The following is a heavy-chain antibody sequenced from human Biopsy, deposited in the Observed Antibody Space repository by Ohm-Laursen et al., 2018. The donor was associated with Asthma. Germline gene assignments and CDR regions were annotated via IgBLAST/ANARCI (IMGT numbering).Heavy chain of an antibody. D-gene: IGHD3-3*02. V-gene: IGHV3-7*01. CDR1: GFTFGDYW. CDR3: ARTFHFWSPYHAEHYQL. CDR2: INHDGTEK. Sequence: SLRLSCAASGFTFGDYWMSWVRQVPGKGLERVANINHDGTEKNHVDSLKGRFTISRDNAKNSLYLQMNSLRAEDTAVYYCARTFHFWSPYHAEHYQLWGQGTLVTVPS. J-gene: IGHJ1*01.